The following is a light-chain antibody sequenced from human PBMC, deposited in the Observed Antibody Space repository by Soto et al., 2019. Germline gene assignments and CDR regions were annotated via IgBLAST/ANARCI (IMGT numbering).Light chain of an antibody. Sequence: DIVMTQSPLSLPVTPGEPASISCRSSQSLLHSNGYNYFDWYLQKPGQSPQLLIYLGSNRASGVPDRFSGSGSGTDFTLKISRVEAGDVGVYYCMQALQTSITFGQGTRLEIK. J-gene: IGKJ5*01. V-gene: IGKV2-28*01. CDR2: LGS. CDR1: QSLLHSNGYNY. CDR3: MQALQTSIT.